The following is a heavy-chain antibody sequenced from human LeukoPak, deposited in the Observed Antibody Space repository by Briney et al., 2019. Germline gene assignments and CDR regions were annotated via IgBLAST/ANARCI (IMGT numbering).Heavy chain of an antibody. CDR2: ISYDGSNK. CDR3: AKPLDPTYYDILTGYEGYDYYGMDV. J-gene: IGHJ6*02. Sequence: GGSLRLSCAASGFTFSSYGMHWVRQAPGKGLEWVAVISYDGSNKYYADSVKGRFTISRDNYKNTLYLQMNSLRAEDTAVYYCAKPLDPTYYDILTGYEGYDYYGMDVWGQGTTVTVSS. CDR1: GFTFSSYG. V-gene: IGHV3-30*18. D-gene: IGHD3-9*01.